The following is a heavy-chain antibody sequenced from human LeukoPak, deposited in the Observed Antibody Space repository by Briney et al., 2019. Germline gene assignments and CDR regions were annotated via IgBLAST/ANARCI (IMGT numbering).Heavy chain of an antibody. V-gene: IGHV4-59*01. CDR1: GGSISSYY. J-gene: IGHJ4*02. CDR2: IYYSGST. D-gene: IGHD5-18*01. Sequence: SETLSLTCTVSGGSISSYYWSWIRQPPGKGLEWIGYIYYSGSTNYNPSLKSRVTMSVDTSKNQFSLKLSSVTAADTAVYYCARVDTAMVTGLDYWGQGTLVTVSS. CDR3: ARVDTAMVTGLDY.